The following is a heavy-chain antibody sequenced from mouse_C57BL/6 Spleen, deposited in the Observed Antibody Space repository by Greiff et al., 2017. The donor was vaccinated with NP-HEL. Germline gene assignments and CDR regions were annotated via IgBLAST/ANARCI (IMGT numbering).Heavy chain of an antibody. CDR2: INPNNGGT. V-gene: IGHV1-26*01. D-gene: IGHD4-1*01. Sequence: VQLQQSGPELVKPGASVKISCKASGYTFTDYYMNWVKQSHGKSLEWIGDINPNNGGTSYNQKFKGKATLTVDKSSSTAYMELRSLTSEDSAVYYCARRLGRGYYFDYWGQGTTLTVSS. J-gene: IGHJ2*01. CDR1: GYTFTDYY. CDR3: ARRLGRGYYFDY.